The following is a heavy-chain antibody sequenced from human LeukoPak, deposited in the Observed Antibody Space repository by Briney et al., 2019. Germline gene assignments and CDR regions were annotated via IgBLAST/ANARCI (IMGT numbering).Heavy chain of an antibody. Sequence: SQTLSLTCTVSGSSISSGSHYWSWIRQPAGKGLEWIGRIYTSGSTNYNPSLKSRVTMSVDTSKNQFSLKLSSVTAADTAVYYCARGLVVGATSYYFDYWGQGTLVTVSP. D-gene: IGHD1-26*01. CDR1: GSSISSGSHY. CDR3: ARGLVVGATSYYFDY. J-gene: IGHJ4*02. V-gene: IGHV4-61*02. CDR2: IYTSGST.